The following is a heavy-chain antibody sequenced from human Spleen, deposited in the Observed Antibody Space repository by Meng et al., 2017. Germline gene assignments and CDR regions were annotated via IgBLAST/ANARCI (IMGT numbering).Heavy chain of an antibody. Sequence: GGSLRLSCAASGFTVSSNYMSWVRQAPGKGLEWVSVIYSGGSTYYADSVKGRFTISRDNAKNSLYLQMTSLRAEDTAVYYCARIGHSSSGLDYWGQGTLVTVSS. J-gene: IGHJ4*02. CDR2: IYSGGST. CDR3: ARIGHSSSGLDY. CDR1: GFTVSSNY. D-gene: IGHD3-22*01. V-gene: IGHV3-53*01.